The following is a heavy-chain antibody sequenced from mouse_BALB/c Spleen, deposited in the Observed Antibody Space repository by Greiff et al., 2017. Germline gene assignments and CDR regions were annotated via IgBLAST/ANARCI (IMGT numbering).Heavy chain of an antibody. V-gene: IGHV5-17*02. CDR3: ARSGTTYGIDY. CDR2: ISSGSSTI. D-gene: IGHD5-5*01. Sequence: EVQRVESGGGLVQPGGSRKLSCAASGFTFSSFGMHWVRQAPEKGLEWVAYISSGSSTIYYADTVKGRFTISRDNPKNTLFLQMTSLRSEDTAMYYCARSGTTYGIDYWGQGTTLTVSS. J-gene: IGHJ2*01. CDR1: GFTFSSFG.